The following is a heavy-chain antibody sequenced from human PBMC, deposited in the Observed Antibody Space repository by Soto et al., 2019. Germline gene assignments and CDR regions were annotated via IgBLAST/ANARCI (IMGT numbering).Heavy chain of an antibody. CDR1: GGSVSSDKW. V-gene: IGHV4-4*02. CDR3: VVQWLPGYGAFGP. J-gene: IGHJ5*02. CDR2: IHSFGST. Sequence: QVQLQESGPGLVKPSGTLSLTCAVSGGSVSSDKWWSWGRQPPGKGLEWIGEIHSFGSTNYNPSLKIRVSMALGKPQIQFSVKLTSVIAVDTVVYFCVVQWLPGYGAFGPRGQSTLVSVSS. D-gene: IGHD6-19*01.